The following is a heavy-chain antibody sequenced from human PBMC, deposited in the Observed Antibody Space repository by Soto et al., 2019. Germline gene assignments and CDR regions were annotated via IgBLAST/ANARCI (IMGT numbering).Heavy chain of an antibody. Sequence: QVQLVQSGAEVKKPGSSVKVSCKASGGTFSSYAISWVRQAPGQGLEWMGGIIPISGTANYAQKFQGRVTITADESTSTVSMELSSLRSEDTAVYFCARSQGSSTSLEIYYYYYYGMDVWGQGTTVTASS. CDR3: ARSQGSSTSLEIYYYYYYGMDV. J-gene: IGHJ6*02. D-gene: IGHD2-2*01. CDR1: GGTFSSYA. V-gene: IGHV1-69*01. CDR2: IIPISGTA.